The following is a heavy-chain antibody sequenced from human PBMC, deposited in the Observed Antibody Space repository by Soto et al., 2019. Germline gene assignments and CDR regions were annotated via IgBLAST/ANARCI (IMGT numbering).Heavy chain of an antibody. D-gene: IGHD3-10*02. CDR2: MSYDGSDT. V-gene: IGHV3-30*02. J-gene: IGHJ4*01. CDR3: TIVRVADSALDH. Sequence: GGSLRLSCVGSGFIFSNNGMHWVRQTPGKGLEWVAFMSYDGSDTFYADSVKGRFTISRDNSKNTLFLHMSNLRAEDTSMYYFTIVRVADSALDHWGHGTLVTVSS. CDR1: GFIFSNNG.